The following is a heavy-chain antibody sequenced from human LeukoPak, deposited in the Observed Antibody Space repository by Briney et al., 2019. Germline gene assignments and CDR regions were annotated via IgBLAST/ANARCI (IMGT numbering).Heavy chain of an antibody. Sequence: PGGSLRLSCAASGFTFSSYGMHWVRQAPGKGLEWVAVISYDGSNKYYADSVKGRFTISRDNSKNTLYLQMNSLRVEDTAVYYCARDGGGYDSWGQGTLVTVSS. CDR3: ARDGGGYDS. CDR1: GFTFSSYG. D-gene: IGHD5-24*01. CDR2: ISYDGSNK. J-gene: IGHJ5*01. V-gene: IGHV3-30*03.